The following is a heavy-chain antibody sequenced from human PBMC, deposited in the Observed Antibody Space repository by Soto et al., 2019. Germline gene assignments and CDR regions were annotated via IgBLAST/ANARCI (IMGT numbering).Heavy chain of an antibody. D-gene: IGHD3-10*01. J-gene: IGHJ6*02. CDR3: ASDARGCSCWFGGRCCMDV. CDR1: GFTVSSNY. Sequence: GGYLRLSCAASGFTVSSNYMSWIRQAPGKGLEWVSVIYSGGSTYYADSVKGRFTISRDKSMNRLYLQMISLRAEDTAVYYCASDARGCSCWFGGRCCMDVWGPANTFTLS. V-gene: IGHV3-53*05. CDR2: IYSGGST.